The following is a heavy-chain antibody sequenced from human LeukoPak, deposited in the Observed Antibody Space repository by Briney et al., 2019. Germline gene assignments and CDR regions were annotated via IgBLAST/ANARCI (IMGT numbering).Heavy chain of an antibody. Sequence: ASVKVSCKASGYTFTSYYMHWVRQAPGQGLEWMGIINPSGGSTSYAQKFQGRVTMTRDTSTSTVYMELSSLRSEDTAVYYCARGYYDSSGRPHRMDVWGQGTTVTVSS. CDR3: ARGYYDSSGRPHRMDV. J-gene: IGHJ6*02. CDR1: GYTFTSYY. CDR2: INPSGGST. D-gene: IGHD3-22*01. V-gene: IGHV1-46*01.